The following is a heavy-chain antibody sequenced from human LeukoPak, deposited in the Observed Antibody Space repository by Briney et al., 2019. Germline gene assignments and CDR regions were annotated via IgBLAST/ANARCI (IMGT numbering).Heavy chain of an antibody. Sequence: GASVKVSCKASGYTFTGYYMHWVRQAPGQGLEWMGRINPNSGGTNYAQKFQGRVTMTRDTSISTAYMELSRLRSDDTAVYYCARIAAAGKVYYYYMDVWGKGTTVTVSS. CDR2: INPNSGGT. J-gene: IGHJ6*03. CDR3: ARIAAAGKVYYYYMDV. V-gene: IGHV1-2*06. D-gene: IGHD6-13*01. CDR1: GYTFTGYY.